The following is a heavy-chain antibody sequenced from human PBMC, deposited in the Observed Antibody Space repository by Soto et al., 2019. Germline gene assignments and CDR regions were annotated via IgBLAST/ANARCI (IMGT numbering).Heavy chain of an antibody. CDR1: GFTFSSYW. CDR3: ARVYDMVRGKVPNFV. V-gene: IGHV3-74*01. Sequence: GWSLRLSCAASGFTFSSYWMHWVRQAPGKGLVWVSRINSDGSSTSYADSVKGRFTISRDNAKNTLYLQMNSLRAEDTAVYYCARVYDMVRGKVPNFVWGQGTTVTVSS. J-gene: IGHJ6*02. D-gene: IGHD3-10*01. CDR2: INSDGSST.